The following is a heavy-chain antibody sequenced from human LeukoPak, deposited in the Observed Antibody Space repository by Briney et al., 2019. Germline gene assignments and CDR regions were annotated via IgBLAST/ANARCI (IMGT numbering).Heavy chain of an antibody. J-gene: IGHJ6*03. CDR3: ARYGMVRGVISNYYYYYMDV. CDR1: GFTFDDYG. CDR2: INWNGGST. Sequence: PGGSLRLSCAASGFTFDDYGMSWVRQAPGKGLEWVSGINWNGGSTGYADSVKGRFTISRDNAKNSLYLQMNSLRAEDTALYYCARYGMVRGVISNYYYYYMDVWGKGTTVTVSS. V-gene: IGHV3-20*04. D-gene: IGHD3-10*01.